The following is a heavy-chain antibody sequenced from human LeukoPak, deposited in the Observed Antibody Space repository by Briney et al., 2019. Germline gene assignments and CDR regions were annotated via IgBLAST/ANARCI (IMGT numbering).Heavy chain of an antibody. CDR1: GFIFSDST. D-gene: IGHD3-10*01. V-gene: IGHV3-73*01. CDR2: IGSKRNNYAT. CDR3: TRGRYGSGSFDY. Sequence: GGSLKLSCAPSGFIFSDSTLHWVRQASGKGPEWVGRIGSKRNNYATKYADSVRGRFTISRDDSKNTAYLQMNSLKIEDTAMYYCTRGRYGSGSFDYWGLGTLVTVSS. J-gene: IGHJ4*02.